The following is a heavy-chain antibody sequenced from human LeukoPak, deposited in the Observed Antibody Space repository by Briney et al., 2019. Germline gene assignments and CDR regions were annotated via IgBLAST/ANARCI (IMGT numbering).Heavy chain of an antibody. Sequence: SGNLFLTCTVPGGSNSSYQLRWIRQPPGEGLEWIGYIYYSGSTNYNPSLKSRVTISVDTSKNQFSLKLSSVTAADTAVYYCARDPTTVEGHDAFDIWGQGTMVTVSS. J-gene: IGHJ3*02. CDR2: IYYSGST. CDR1: GGSNSSYQ. D-gene: IGHD4-23*01. V-gene: IGHV4-59*12. CDR3: ARDPTTVEGHDAFDI.